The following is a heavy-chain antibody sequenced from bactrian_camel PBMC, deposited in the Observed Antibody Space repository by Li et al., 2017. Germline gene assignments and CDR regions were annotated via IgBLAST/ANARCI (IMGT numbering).Heavy chain of an antibody. CDR3: AAVSSGWFCGSLKRADYVY. J-gene: IGHJ4*01. V-gene: IGHV3S53*01. CDR1: GDTHSRYY. Sequence: HVQLVESGGESVQSGGSLRLSCAASGDTHSRYYQGWFRQAPGKEREGVAAISPSGSTKYADSVVGRFTVSRDSANNTLYLQMDKLNPEDSAMYSCAAVSSGWFCGSLKRADYVYWGQGTQVTVS. CDR2: ISPSGST. D-gene: IGHD6*01.